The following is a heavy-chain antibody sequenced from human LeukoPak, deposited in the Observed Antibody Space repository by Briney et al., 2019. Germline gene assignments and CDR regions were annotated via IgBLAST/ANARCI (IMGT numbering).Heavy chain of an antibody. V-gene: IGHV3-66*01. CDR1: GFTVSSNY. CDR2: IYGGGST. CDR3: ARDPVDYGGDRRDY. D-gene: IGHD4-23*01. Sequence: GGSLRLSCAASGFTVSSNYMSWVRQAPGKGLEWVSVIYGGGSTYYADSVKGRFTISRDNSKNTLYLQMNSLRAEDTAVYYCARDPVDYGGDRRDYWGQGTLVTVSS. J-gene: IGHJ4*02.